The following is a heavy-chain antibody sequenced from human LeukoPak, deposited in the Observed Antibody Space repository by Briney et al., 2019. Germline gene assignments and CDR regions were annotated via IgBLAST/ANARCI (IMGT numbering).Heavy chain of an antibody. CDR2: MDPNSGNT. J-gene: IGHJ3*02. CDR1: GYTFTSYD. D-gene: IGHD6-19*01. CDR3: ARGLEYSSGWYRRAFDI. V-gene: IGHV1-8*02. Sequence: GASVKVSCKASGYTFTSYDINWVRQATGQGLEWMGWMDPNSGNTGYAQKLQGRVTMTTDTSTSTAYMELRSLRSDDTAVYYCARGLEYSSGWYRRAFDIWGQGTMVTVSS.